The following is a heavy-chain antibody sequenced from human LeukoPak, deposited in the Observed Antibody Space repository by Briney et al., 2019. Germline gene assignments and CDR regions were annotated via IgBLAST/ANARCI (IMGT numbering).Heavy chain of an antibody. Sequence: PGRSLRLSCAASGFTFSSYGMHWVRQAPGKGLEWVAVISHDGSNKYYADSVKGRFTISRDNSKNTLYLQMNSLRAEDTAVYYCAKDRDTAIDYWGQGTLVTVSS. CDR2: ISHDGSNK. CDR1: GFTFSSYG. J-gene: IGHJ4*02. V-gene: IGHV3-30*18. D-gene: IGHD5-18*01. CDR3: AKDRDTAIDY.